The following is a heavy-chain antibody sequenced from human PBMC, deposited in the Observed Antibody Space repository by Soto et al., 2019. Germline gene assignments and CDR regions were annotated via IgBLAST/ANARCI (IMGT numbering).Heavy chain of an antibody. Sequence: ASVKVSCKASGYTFTSYYMHWVRQAPGQGLEWMGIINPSGGSTSYAQKFQGRVTMTRDTSTSTVYMELSSLRSEDTAVYYCARTYYDFWSGYLDAFDIWGQGTMVTVS. CDR3: ARTYYDFWSGYLDAFDI. J-gene: IGHJ3*02. CDR2: INPSGGST. D-gene: IGHD3-3*01. CDR1: GYTFTSYY. V-gene: IGHV1-46*01.